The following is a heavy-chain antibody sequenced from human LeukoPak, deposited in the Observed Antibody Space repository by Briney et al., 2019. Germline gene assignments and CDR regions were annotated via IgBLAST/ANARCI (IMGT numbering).Heavy chain of an antibody. D-gene: IGHD6-13*01. Sequence: SETLSLTCTVSGVSISSSYYYWGWIRQPPGKGLEWIGSIHYSGSTYYNPSLKSRVTISVDTSKNQFSLKLSSVTAADTAVYYCARGRYSSSWSNHCYYYYGMDVWGQGTTVTVSS. J-gene: IGHJ6*02. CDR1: GVSISSSYYY. V-gene: IGHV4-39*01. CDR3: ARGRYSSSWSNHCYYYYGMDV. CDR2: IHYSGST.